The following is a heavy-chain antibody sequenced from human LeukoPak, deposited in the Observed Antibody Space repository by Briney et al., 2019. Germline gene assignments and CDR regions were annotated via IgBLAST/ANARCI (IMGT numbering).Heavy chain of an antibody. D-gene: IGHD3-10*01. V-gene: IGHV3-23*01. CDR3: AKAGRGGAITMIRGVKGDYYYMDV. Sequence: GGSLRLSCAASGLTFSSYGMSWVRQAPGKGLEWVSAISGSGGGTYYADSVKGRFTFSRDNSKNTLYLQMNSLSAEDTAVYYCAKAGRGGAITMIRGVKGDYYYMDVWGKGTTVTISS. CDR2: ISGSGGGT. J-gene: IGHJ6*03. CDR1: GLTFSSYG.